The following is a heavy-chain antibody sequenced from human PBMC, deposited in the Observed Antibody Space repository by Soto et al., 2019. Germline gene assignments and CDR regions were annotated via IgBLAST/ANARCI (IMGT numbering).Heavy chain of an antibody. Sequence: GGSLRLSCAASGFTFSSYGMHWVRQAPGKGLEWVAVISYDGSNKYYADSVKGRFTISRDNSKNTLYLQMNSLRAEDTAVYYCAKDWLAATHDSWFDRWGQGTLVTVSS. D-gene: IGHD2-15*01. CDR3: AKDWLAATHDSWFDR. V-gene: IGHV3-30*18. J-gene: IGHJ5*02. CDR1: GFTFSSYG. CDR2: ISYDGSNK.